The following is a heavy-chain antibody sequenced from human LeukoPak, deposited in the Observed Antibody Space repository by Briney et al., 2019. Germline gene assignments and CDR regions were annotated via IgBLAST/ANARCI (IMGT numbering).Heavy chain of an antibody. CDR1: GFTFDDYA. CDR2: ISWNSGSI. CDR3: AKDIRIGGSYPGRFAFDI. J-gene: IGHJ3*02. V-gene: IGHV3-9*01. Sequence: PRRSLRLSCAASGFTFDDYAVHWVRQAPGKGLEWVSGISWNSGSIGYADSVKGRFTISRDNAKNSLYLQMNSLRAEDTALYYCAKDIRIGGSYPGRFAFDIWGKGQWSPSLQ. D-gene: IGHD1-26*01.